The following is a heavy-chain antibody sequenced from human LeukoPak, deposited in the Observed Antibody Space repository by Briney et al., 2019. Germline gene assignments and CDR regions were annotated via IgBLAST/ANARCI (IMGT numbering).Heavy chain of an antibody. D-gene: IGHD5-18*01. CDR3: ARAGGYGLIDY. CDR2: ISSSGST. Sequence: SETLSLTCAVYGGSFSGYYWSWIRQPPGKGLEWIGRISSSGSTNYNPSLKSRVTISLDTSKNQFSLKVGSMTAADTAVYYCARAGGYGLIDYWGQGTMVTVSS. CDR1: GGSFSGYY. J-gene: IGHJ4*02. V-gene: IGHV4-34*01.